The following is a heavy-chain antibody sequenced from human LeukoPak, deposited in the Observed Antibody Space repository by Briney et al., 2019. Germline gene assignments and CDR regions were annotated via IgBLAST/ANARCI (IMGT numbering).Heavy chain of an antibody. J-gene: IGHJ6*02. CDR3: ARVIITSEWEPPYYYGMDV. CDR2: IYNSGST. D-gene: IGHD3-16*01. CDR1: GGSISSYY. V-gene: IGHV4-59*01. Sequence: PSETLSLTCSVSGGSISSYYWSWIRQSPGKGLEWIGYIYNSGSTNYNPSLKSRVTISVDTSKNQFSLKLSSVTAADTAVYYCARVIITSEWEPPYYYGMDVWGQGTTVTVSS.